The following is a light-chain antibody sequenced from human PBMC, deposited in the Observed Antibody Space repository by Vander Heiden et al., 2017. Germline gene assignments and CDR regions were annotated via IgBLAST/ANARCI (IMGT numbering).Light chain of an antibody. CDR2: KNT. CDR1: SSNIGSSS. Sequence: QSVLTQPPSMSGTPGQSLTISCSGSSSNIGSSSVSWYQQFPRTAPKLIITKNTRRTSGVPDRFSGSKSGTSASLAISGLRSEDEAEYFCAAWDDSLTVLFGGGTKVTVL. J-gene: IGLJ2*01. V-gene: IGLV1-47*01. CDR3: AAWDDSLTVL.